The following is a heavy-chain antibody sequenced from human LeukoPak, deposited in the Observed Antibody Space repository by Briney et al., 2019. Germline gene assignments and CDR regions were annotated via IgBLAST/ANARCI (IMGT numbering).Heavy chain of an antibody. Sequence: PGGSLRLSCAVSGFTASSNYVSWVRQAPGTVLGWVSAIYAAGTTYYAHSVKGRFTISRGNSKNTPYLQMNSLRDEDTAVYYCASDVGRGYNYDPPGGYWGQGTLVTVSS. CDR3: ASDVGRGYNYDPPGGY. CDR2: IYAAGTT. J-gene: IGHJ4*02. CDR1: GFTASSNY. V-gene: IGHV3-66*01. D-gene: IGHD5-18*01.